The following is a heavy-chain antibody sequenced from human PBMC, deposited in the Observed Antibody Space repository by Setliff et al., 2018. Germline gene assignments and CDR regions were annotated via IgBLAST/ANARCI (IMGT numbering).Heavy chain of an antibody. Sequence: ASVKVSCKTSGYSFTVFGISWVRQAPGQGLEWMGWISPYYGSTNYAQKFQGRVTMTTDTSTSTAYMELTSLASDDTALYYCVRGQGPRTVVAIPFDHWGQGTLVTVSS. V-gene: IGHV1-18*01. D-gene: IGHD3-22*01. J-gene: IGHJ4*02. CDR2: ISPYYGST. CDR3: VRGQGPRTVVAIPFDH. CDR1: GYSFTVFG.